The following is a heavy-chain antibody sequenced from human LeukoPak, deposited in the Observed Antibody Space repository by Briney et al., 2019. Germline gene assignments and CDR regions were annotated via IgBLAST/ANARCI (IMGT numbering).Heavy chain of an antibody. V-gene: IGHV3-49*04. CDR3: TTYTSAWFRHFDY. D-gene: IGHD6-19*01. J-gene: IGHJ4*02. Sequence: GGSLRLSCTASGFTFCDYTMSWVRQAPGKGLEWVGFIRTKRYGDSTEYAASVKGRFTVSRDDSRSIAYLQMNSLKIEDTAVYYCTTYTSAWFRHFDYWGQGTLVTVSS. CDR1: GFTFCDYT. CDR2: IRTKRYGDST.